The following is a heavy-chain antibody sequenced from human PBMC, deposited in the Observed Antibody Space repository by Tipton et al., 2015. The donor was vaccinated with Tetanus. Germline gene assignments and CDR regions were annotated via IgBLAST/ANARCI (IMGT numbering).Heavy chain of an antibody. CDR2: IYHTGST. CDR1: GGLLSTGGYS. J-gene: IGHJ5*02. CDR3: AILPKHWLAPRGAP. V-gene: IGHV4-30-2*01. Sequence: LRLSCAVSGGLLSTGGYSWGWIRQPPGQGLEWIGYIYHTGSTYYNPSLRSRLTMSFKMSKNQFSLNLTSVTAADTAVYYCAILPKHWLAPRGAPWGQGILVTVSS. D-gene: IGHD6-19*01.